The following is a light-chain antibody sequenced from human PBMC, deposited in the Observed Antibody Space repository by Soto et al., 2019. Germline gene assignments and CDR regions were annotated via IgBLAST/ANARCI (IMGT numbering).Light chain of an antibody. CDR2: GVS. CDR3: CSYTNRSVYV. Sequence: QSALTQPDSVSGSPRQSIAISCAGTSSDVGGYNYVSWYQQHPGKDPKLIIYGVSYRPSEVSNRFSGSKSGNTASLTISGIQAEDEADYYCCSYTNRSVYVFGTGTKLTVL. CDR1: SSDVGGYNY. J-gene: IGLJ1*01. V-gene: IGLV2-14*01.